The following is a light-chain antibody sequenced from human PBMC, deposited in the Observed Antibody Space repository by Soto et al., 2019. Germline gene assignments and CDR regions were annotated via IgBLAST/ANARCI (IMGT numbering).Light chain of an antibody. J-gene: IGKJ5*01. CDR1: QSVSSN. CDR2: GAS. CDR3: HQYRNWPPT. Sequence: EIVMTQSPATLSVSPGERATLSCRASQSVSSNLAWYQQKPGQAPRLLIYGASTKATGIPARFSGSRSATENTLTISSLQYKDFPVYYCHQYRNWPPTFRQRTGLEIK. V-gene: IGKV3-15*01.